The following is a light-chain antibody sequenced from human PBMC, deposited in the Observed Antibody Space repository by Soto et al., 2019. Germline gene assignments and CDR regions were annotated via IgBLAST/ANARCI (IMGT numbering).Light chain of an antibody. V-gene: IGLV1-40*01. CDR1: TSNIGAPYD. Sequence: QSLVTQPPSVSGAPGQRVSISCTGSTSNIGAPYDVHWYQHLPGTAPKLLIYGDNNRPSGVPDRFSGSKSGTSASLAITRLQAEDEADYYCQSYDISLHNYVFGTGTKVTVL. CDR2: GDN. J-gene: IGLJ1*01. CDR3: QSYDISLHNYV.